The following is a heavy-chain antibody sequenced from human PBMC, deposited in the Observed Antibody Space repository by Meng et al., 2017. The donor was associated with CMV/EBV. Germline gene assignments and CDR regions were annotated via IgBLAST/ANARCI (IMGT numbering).Heavy chain of an antibody. CDR3: ARDALYCGGDCYSDY. D-gene: IGHD2-21*01. J-gene: IGHJ4*02. CDR1: GFTFSSYW. CDR2: INSDGSST. Sequence: VGSLRLSSAASGFTFSSYWMHWVRHAPGKWLVWVSRINSDGSSTSYADSVKGRFTISSDNAKNTLYLQMNSLRAEDTAVYYCARDALYCGGDCYSDYWGQGTLVTVSS. V-gene: IGHV3-74*01.